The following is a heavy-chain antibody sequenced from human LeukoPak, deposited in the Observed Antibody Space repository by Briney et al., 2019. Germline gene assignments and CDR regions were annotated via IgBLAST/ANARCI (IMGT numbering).Heavy chain of an antibody. CDR2: ISYDGSNK. J-gene: IGHJ4*02. CDR1: GFIFSNYA. Sequence: PGGSLRLSCAASGFIFSNYAIHWVRQAPGKGLEWVAVISYDGSNKYYAGSVKGRFTISRDISKNTLYLQMNSLRAEDTAVYYCARGYCSSISCYVDYWGQGTLVTVSS. V-gene: IGHV3-30*04. D-gene: IGHD2-2*01. CDR3: ARGYCSSISCYVDY.